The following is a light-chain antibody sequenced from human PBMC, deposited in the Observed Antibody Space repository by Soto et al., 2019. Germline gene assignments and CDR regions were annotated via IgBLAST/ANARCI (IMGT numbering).Light chain of an antibody. CDR1: QSVSSSY. Sequence: DIVLTQSPGTLSLSPGERATLSCRASQSVSSSYLAWYQHKPGQAPRLLIYGASSRATGIPGRFSGSGSGTEFTLTISRLEPEDFAVYYCQQYGSSSWTFGQGTKVDVK. CDR3: QQYGSSSWT. J-gene: IGKJ1*01. CDR2: GAS. V-gene: IGKV3-20*01.